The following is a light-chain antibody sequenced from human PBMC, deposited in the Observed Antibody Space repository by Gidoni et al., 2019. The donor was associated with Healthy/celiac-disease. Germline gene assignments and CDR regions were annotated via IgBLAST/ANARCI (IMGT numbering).Light chain of an antibody. Sequence: DIQMTQSPSSLSASVGDRVTITCRASPSISSYLNWYQQKPGKAPKLLIYAASSLQSGGPSRFRGSGSGTDCNLTISSLQPEDFATYYCQQSYSTSWTFGQGTKVEIK. V-gene: IGKV1-39*01. J-gene: IGKJ1*01. CDR2: AAS. CDR1: PSISSY. CDR3: QQSYSTSWT.